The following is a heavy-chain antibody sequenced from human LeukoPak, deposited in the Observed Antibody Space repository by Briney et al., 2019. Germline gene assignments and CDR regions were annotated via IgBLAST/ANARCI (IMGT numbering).Heavy chain of an antibody. Sequence: PGGSLRLSCAASGFTFDDYAMHWVRQAPGKGLEWVSLISGDDGSTYYADSVKGRFTISRDNSKNSLYLQMNSLRTEDTALYYCAKDINRYCSGGSCYSQFDYWGQGTLVTVSS. CDR3: AKDINRYCSGGSCYSQFDY. CDR2: ISGDDGST. D-gene: IGHD2-15*01. CDR1: GFTFDDYA. V-gene: IGHV3-43*02. J-gene: IGHJ4*02.